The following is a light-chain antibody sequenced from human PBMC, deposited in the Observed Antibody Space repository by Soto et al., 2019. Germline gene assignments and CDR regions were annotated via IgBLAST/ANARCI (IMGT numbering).Light chain of an antibody. CDR1: QSVSSY. CDR2: DAS. Sequence: EIVLTQSPAALSLSPGERATLSSRASQSVSSYLAWYQQKPGQAPRLLIYDASNRATGIPARFSGSGSGTDFTLTISSLEPEDFAVYYCQQRSHWPPTFGPGTKVDIK. J-gene: IGKJ3*01. V-gene: IGKV3-11*01. CDR3: QQRSHWPPT.